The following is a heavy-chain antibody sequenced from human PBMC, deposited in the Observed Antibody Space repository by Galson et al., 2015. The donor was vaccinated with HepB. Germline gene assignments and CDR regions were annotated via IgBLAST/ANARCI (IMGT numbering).Heavy chain of an antibody. CDR2: ISAYNGNT. CDR1: GYTFTSYG. Sequence: SVKVSCKASGYTFTSYGISWVRQAPGQGLEWMGWISAYNGNTNHAQKLQGRVTMTTDTSTSTAYMELRSLRSDDTAVYYCARESIAALKYYYYGMDVWGQGTTVTVSS. V-gene: IGHV1-18*01. CDR3: ARESIAALKYYYYGMDV. J-gene: IGHJ6*02. D-gene: IGHD6-6*01.